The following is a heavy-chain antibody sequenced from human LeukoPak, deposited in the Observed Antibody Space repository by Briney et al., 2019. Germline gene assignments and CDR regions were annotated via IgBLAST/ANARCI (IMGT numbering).Heavy chain of an antibody. D-gene: IGHD3-16*01. CDR2: INHSGST. Sequence: PSETLSLTCAVYGGSFSGYYWSWIRQPPGKGLEWIGEINHSGSTNYNPSLKSRVTISVDTSKNQFSLKLSSVTAADTAVYYCARNYDPHYFDYWGQGTLVTVSS. V-gene: IGHV4-34*01. J-gene: IGHJ4*02. CDR1: GGSFSGYY. CDR3: ARNYDPHYFDY.